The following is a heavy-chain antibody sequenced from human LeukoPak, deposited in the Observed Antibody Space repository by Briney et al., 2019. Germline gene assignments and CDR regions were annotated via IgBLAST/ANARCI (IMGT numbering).Heavy chain of an antibody. J-gene: IGHJ4*02. D-gene: IGHD5-18*01. CDR3: ARAGRSRGYSYGWVY. Sequence: SETLSLTCTVSGGSISSYYWSWIRQPPGKGLEWIGYIYYSGSTNYNPSLKSRVTISVDTSKNQFSLKLSSVTAADTAVYYCARAGRSRGYSYGWVYWGQGTLVTVSS. CDR1: GGSISSYY. CDR2: IYYSGST. V-gene: IGHV4-59*08.